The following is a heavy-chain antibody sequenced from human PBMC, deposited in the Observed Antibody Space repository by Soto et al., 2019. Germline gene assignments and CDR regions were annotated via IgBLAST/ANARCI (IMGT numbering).Heavy chain of an antibody. Sequence: SVKVSCKASGGTFSSYAISWVRQAPGQGLEWMGGIIPIFGTANYAQKFQGRVTITADKSTTTIYMELSSLRSDDTAIYYCAREENCSGGTCYSEYFHRWGQGTLVTVSS. CDR1: GGTFSSYA. J-gene: IGHJ1*01. D-gene: IGHD2-15*01. CDR3: AREENCSGGTCYSEYFHR. CDR2: IIPIFGTA. V-gene: IGHV1-69*06.